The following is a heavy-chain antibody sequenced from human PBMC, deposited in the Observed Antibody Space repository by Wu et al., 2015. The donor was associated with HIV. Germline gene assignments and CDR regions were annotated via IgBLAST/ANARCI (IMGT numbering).Heavy chain of an antibody. V-gene: IGHV1-46*02. Sequence: QVQLVQSDAEVKKPGSSVKVSCKVSGGTFNTYAMTWVRQAPGQGLEWVGMTNPSGGNTRFAQRLWGRPTMTRDTSTTTVSLSLSNLKYEDTAIYYCVRERYGAVSGLSMDVWGRGTRVIVSS. J-gene: IGHJ6*03. CDR3: VRERYGAVSGLSMDV. D-gene: IGHD4-17*01. CDR1: GGTFNTYA. CDR2: TNPSGGNT.